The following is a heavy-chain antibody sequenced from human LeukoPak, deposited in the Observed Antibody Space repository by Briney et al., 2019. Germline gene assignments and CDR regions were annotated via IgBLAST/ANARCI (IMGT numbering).Heavy chain of an antibody. CDR3: ARDPRGGTLDY. Sequence: GGSLRLSCAASGFTFSSYAMSWVRQAPGKGLVWVSRINSDGSSTSYADSVKGRFTISRDNAKNTLYLQMNSLRAEDTAVYYCARDPRGGTLDYWGQGTLVTVSS. D-gene: IGHD3-10*01. J-gene: IGHJ4*02. CDR2: INSDGSST. CDR1: GFTFSSYA. V-gene: IGHV3-74*01.